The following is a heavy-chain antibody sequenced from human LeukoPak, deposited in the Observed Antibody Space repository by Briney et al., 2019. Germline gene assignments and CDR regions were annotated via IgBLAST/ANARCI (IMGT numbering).Heavy chain of an antibody. V-gene: IGHV4-39*07. D-gene: IGHD3-16*01. CDR2: IFYDGTT. J-gene: IGHJ4*02. CDR3: VRSGVVLQTGFDF. CDR1: GGPIMTGPYY. Sequence: SETLSLTCAVSGGPIMTGPYYWGWIRQPPGKGLEWLGSIFYDGTTYYSPPLKSRVSVSADTSRNQFSLSHTSASAADTAVYYCVRSGVVLQTGFDFWGQGALVTVSS.